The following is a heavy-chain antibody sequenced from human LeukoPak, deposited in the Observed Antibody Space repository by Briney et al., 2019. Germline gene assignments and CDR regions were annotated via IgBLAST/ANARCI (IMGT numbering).Heavy chain of an antibody. D-gene: IGHD6-13*01. V-gene: IGHV3-20*04. CDR2: INWNGGST. CDR3: ARSRVSSSWSEFDY. J-gene: IGHJ4*02. Sequence: PGGSLRLSCAASGFTFDDYGRSWVRQAPGKGLEWVSGINWNGGSTGYADSVKGRFTISRDNAKNSLYLQMNSLRAEDTALYYCARSRVSSSWSEFDYWGQGTLVTVSS. CDR1: GFTFDDYG.